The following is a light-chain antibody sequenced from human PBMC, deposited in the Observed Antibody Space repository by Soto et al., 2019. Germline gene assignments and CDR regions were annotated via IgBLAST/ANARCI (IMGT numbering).Light chain of an antibody. CDR2: DAS. J-gene: IGKJ1*01. CDR1: QIISSW. V-gene: IGKV1-5*01. CDR3: QQYNSYWK. Sequence: DIQMTHSPCSLSSSFGYIVTITFRSSQIISSWLACYQQKPGKAPKLLIFDASSLESGTPSRFSGRRSGTQFTLTINGLQPDDFANYYCQQYNSYWKFGKGTXVEIK.